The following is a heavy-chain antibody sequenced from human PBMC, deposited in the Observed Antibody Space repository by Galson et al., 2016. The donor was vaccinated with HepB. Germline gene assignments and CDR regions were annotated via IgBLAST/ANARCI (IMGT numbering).Heavy chain of an antibody. D-gene: IGHD6-6*01. CDR2: IDWDGDQ. V-gene: IGHV2-70*18. J-gene: IGHJ4*02. CDR1: GSSLTTSNMC. Sequence: PALVTPTQTLTLTCTFSGSSLTTSNMCVSWVRQPPGKALEWLALIDWDGDQYYSTSLKTRLSISRDTSKNQVVLRMTNMDPVDTATYYCARVVTPGGFDSWGQGTLVSVSS. CDR3: ARVVTPGGFDS.